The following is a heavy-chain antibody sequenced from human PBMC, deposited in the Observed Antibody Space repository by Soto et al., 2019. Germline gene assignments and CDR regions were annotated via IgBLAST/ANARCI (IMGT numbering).Heavy chain of an antibody. CDR1: GDSIRGSSSY. Sequence: KASETLSLTCTVSGDSIRGSSSYWGWIRQSPGKGPEWIGTFYYNGKTHYNPSLESRVAISVDAPKNHFTVRLGSLTAADTGLYYCVRRHEYGSPGRFDDWGRGTLVTVSS. CDR2: FYYNGKT. CDR3: VRRHEYGSPGRFDD. D-gene: IGHD1-26*01. J-gene: IGHJ4*02. V-gene: IGHV4-39*02.